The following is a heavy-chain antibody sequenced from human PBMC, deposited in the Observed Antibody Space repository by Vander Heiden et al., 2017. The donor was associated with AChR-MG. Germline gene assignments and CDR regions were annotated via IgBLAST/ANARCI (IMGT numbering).Heavy chain of an antibody. CDR3: ARALEPQNDAFDI. CDR2: IWYDGSNK. Sequence: QVQLVGSGGGVVQPGRSLRPSCAASGFTFSSYGMHWVRQAPGKGLEWVAVIWYDGSNKYYADSVKGRFTISRDNSKNTLYLQMNSLRAEDTAVYYCARALEPQNDAFDIWGQGTMVTVSS. J-gene: IGHJ3*02. CDR1: GFTFSSYG. D-gene: IGHD1-1*01. V-gene: IGHV3-33*01.